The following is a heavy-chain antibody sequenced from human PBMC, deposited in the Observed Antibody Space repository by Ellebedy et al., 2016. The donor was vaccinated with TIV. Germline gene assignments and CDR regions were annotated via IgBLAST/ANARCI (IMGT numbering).Heavy chain of an antibody. Sequence: ASVKVPCKGSGYKLTYYALHWVRQAPGQALEWMGWNRPDSGGTKYAQKFEGRVTMTRDTSINTAYMELSRLRSDDTAVYYCARVRGSIVLDYWGQGTVVTVSS. D-gene: IGHD3-10*01. J-gene: IGHJ4*02. V-gene: IGHV1-2*02. CDR3: ARVRGSIVLDY. CDR2: NRPDSGGT. CDR1: GYKLTYYA.